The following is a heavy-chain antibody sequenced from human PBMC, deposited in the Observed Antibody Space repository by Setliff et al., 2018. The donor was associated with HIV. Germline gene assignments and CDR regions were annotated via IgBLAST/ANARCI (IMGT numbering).Heavy chain of an antibody. CDR1: GFTFSTYT. CDR2: ISSDSSTI. J-gene: IGHJ4*02. D-gene: IGHD3-22*01. V-gene: IGHV3-48*01. Sequence: GGSLRLSCAASGFTFSTYTMNWVRQAPGKGLEWVSYISSDSSTIYYADSVKGRFTISRDNAENSLYLQMNSLRAEDTAVYYCAREGGSSGYCGYFDYWGQGTLVTVSS. CDR3: AREGGSSGYCGYFDY.